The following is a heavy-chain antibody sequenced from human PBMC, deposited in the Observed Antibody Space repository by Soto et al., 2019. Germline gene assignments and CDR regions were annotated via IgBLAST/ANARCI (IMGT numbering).Heavy chain of an antibody. V-gene: IGHV1-69*12. CDR2: IIPIFGTA. Sequence: QVQLVQSGAEVKKPGSSVKVSCKASGGTFSSYAISWVRQAPGQGLEWMGGIIPIFGTANYAQKCQGRVRITADESTSTAYMELSSLRSEDTAVYYCARDLVRQLVPYYGMDVWGQGTTVTVSS. CDR3: ARDLVRQLVPYYGMDV. D-gene: IGHD6-6*01. CDR1: GGTFSSYA. J-gene: IGHJ6*02.